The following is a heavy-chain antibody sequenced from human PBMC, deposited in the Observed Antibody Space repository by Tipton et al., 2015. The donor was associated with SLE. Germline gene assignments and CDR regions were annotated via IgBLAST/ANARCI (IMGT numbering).Heavy chain of an antibody. CDR3: ARPRQLGYCGGGSCYGFYGMDV. Sequence: QLVQSGAEVKKPGSSVKVSCKASEDTFSNYGISWVRQAPGQGLEWMGGIIPIFGTPNYVQKFQGRVTITADESTSTAYMELSSLRSEDTAVYYCARPRQLGYCGGGSCYGFYGMDVWGQGTTVTVSS. D-gene: IGHD2-15*01. CDR1: EDTFSNYG. V-gene: IGHV1-69*01. CDR2: IIPIFGTP. J-gene: IGHJ6*02.